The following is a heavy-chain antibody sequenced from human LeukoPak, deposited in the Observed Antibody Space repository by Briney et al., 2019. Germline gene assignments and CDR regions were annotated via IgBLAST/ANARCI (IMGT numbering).Heavy chain of an antibody. CDR3: ARTPEYYYDSSGYYFDY. CDR2: IYPGDSDT. J-gene: IGHJ4*02. V-gene: IGHV5-51*01. CDR1: GYSFTSYW. Sequence: GGSLKISCKGSGYSFTSYWIGWVRQMPGKGLEWMGIIYPGDSDTRYSPSFQGQVTISADKSISTAYLQWSSLKASDTAMYYCARTPEYYYDSSGYYFDYWGQGTLVTVSS. D-gene: IGHD3-22*01.